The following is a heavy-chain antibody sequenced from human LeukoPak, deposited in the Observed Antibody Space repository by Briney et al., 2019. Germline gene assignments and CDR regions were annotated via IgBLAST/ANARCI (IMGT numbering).Heavy chain of an antibody. CDR1: GFTFSSYG. Sequence: RVPRLSCSASGFTFSSYGMHWVRQAPGKGLEWVAVISYDGSNKYYADSVKGRFTISRDNSKNTLYLQMNSLRAEDTAVCYCAKEFLGTAMVSWGQGTLVTVSS. D-gene: IGHD5-18*01. CDR2: ISYDGSNK. V-gene: IGHV3-30*18. J-gene: IGHJ4*02. CDR3: AKEFLGTAMVS.